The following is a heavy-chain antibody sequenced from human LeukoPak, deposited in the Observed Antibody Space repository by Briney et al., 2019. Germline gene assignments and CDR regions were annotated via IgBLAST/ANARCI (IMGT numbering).Heavy chain of an antibody. J-gene: IGHJ4*02. V-gene: IGHV3-23*01. CDR1: GFTFSTSP. D-gene: IGHD6-19*01. CDR2: VGSSGVTT. Sequence: GGSLRLSCAASGFTFSTSPMGWVRQAPGKGLEWVSTVGSSGVTTYYADSVKGRFTISRDNSNNTLYLQMDSLRAEDTAVYYCAKRIAVPGPSYYFDSWGQGTLVTVSS. CDR3: AKRIAVPGPSYYFDS.